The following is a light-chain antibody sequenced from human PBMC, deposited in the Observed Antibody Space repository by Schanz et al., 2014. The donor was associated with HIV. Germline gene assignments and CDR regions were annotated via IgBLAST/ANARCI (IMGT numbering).Light chain of an antibody. J-gene: IGLJ1*01. CDR2: DVS. Sequence: QFALTQPPSASGSPGQSVTISCTGTSSDVGGYNYVSWYQQHPGKAPKLMIYDVSNRPSGVSSRFSGSKSGNTASLTISGLQTEDEADYYCNSYSHSNTYVFGTGTKLTVL. CDR1: SSDVGGYNY. CDR3: NSYSHSNTYV. V-gene: IGLV2-8*01.